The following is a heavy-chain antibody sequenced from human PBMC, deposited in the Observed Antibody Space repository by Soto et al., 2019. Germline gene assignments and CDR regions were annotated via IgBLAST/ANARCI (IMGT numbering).Heavy chain of an antibody. V-gene: IGHV3-23*01. CDR2: ISGSGGST. Sequence: GGSLRLSCAASGFTFSSYAMSWVRQAPGKGLEWVSAISGSGGSTYYADSVKGRFTISRDNSKNTLYLQMNSLRAEDTAVYYCAKEYYDFWSGYYHARPGNDAFDIWGQGTMVTVSS. CDR3: AKEYYDFWSGYYHARPGNDAFDI. CDR1: GFTFSSYA. D-gene: IGHD3-3*01. J-gene: IGHJ3*02.